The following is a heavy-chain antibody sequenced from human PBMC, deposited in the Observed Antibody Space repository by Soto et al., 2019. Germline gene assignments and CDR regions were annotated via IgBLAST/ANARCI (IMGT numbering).Heavy chain of an antibody. V-gene: IGHV4-34*01. D-gene: IGHD6-13*01. CDR1: GGSFSGYY. J-gene: IGHJ5*02. CDR3: ARVPGGAAAGNNWFDP. Sequence: PSETLSLTCAVYGGSFSGYYWSWIRQPPGKGLEWIGEINHSGSTNYNPSLKSRVTISVDTSKNQFSLKLSSVTAADTAVYYCARVPGGAAAGNNWFDPWGQGTLVTVSS. CDR2: INHSGST.